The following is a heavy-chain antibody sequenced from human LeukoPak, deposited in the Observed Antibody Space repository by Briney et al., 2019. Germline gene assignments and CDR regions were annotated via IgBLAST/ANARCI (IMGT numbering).Heavy chain of an antibody. CDR3: ARNLRYFYYYGMDV. J-gene: IGHJ6*02. Sequence: AGGSLRLSCAASEFTFSSYWMSWVRQAPGKGLEWVANIKQDGSEKYYVDSVKGRFTISRDNAKNSLYLQMNSLRAEDTAVYYCARNLRYFYYYGMDVWGQGTTVTVSS. D-gene: IGHD3-9*01. CDR1: EFTFSSYW. CDR2: IKQDGSEK. V-gene: IGHV3-7*01.